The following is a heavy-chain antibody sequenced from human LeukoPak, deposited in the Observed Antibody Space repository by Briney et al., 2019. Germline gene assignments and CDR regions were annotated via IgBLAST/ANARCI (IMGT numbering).Heavy chain of an antibody. CDR1: GYTFTGYY. D-gene: IGHD3-22*01. CDR3: ARGKYYDSSGYYYLDY. V-gene: IGHV1-2*02. J-gene: IGHJ4*02. CDR2: INPNSGGT. Sequence: GASVKVSCKASGYTFTGYYMHWVRQAPGQGLGWMGWINPNSGGTNYAQKFQGRVTMTRDTSISTAYMELSRLRSDDTAVYYCARGKYYDSSGYYYLDYWGQGTLVTVSS.